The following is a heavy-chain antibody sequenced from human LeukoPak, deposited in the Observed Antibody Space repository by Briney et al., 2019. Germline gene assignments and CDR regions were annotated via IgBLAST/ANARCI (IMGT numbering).Heavy chain of an antibody. CDR1: GFTFSSYG. Sequence: GGSLRLSCAASGFTFSSYGMHWVRRAPGKGLEWVAFIRYDGSNKYYADSVKGRFTISRDNSKNSLYLQMNSLRAEDTAVYYCAREGGTPGDYWGQGTLVTVSS. CDR2: IRYDGSNK. CDR3: AREGGTPGDY. D-gene: IGHD3-16*01. V-gene: IGHV3-30*02. J-gene: IGHJ4*02.